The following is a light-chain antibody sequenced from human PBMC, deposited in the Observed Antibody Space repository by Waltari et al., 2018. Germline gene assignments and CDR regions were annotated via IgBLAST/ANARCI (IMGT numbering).Light chain of an antibody. Sequence: QSALPQPPSASGSPGQSVTHSCSGTSRDIRGYNYVAWYQQLPDKSPKLNTYTVNRRPEWVPVRLSGSKSGNTAYLTVSRLQAEDEADYFCSSYAASNNLLLFGGGTRLTVL. CDR2: TVN. CDR3: SSYAASNNLLL. CDR1: SRDIRGYNY. V-gene: IGLV2-8*01. J-gene: IGLJ2*01.